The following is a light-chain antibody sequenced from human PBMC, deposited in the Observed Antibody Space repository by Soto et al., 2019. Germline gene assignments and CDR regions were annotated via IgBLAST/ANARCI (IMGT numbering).Light chain of an antibody. Sequence: EMVMMQSPATLSVSPGERATLSCRASQSVSSNLALYQQKPGQAPRLLIYGACTRATGIPARFSGSGSGTEFAVNVSSLKSEDIAVCCCQQYNNWPWKFGQATKEDIK. J-gene: IGKJ1*01. CDR3: QQYNNWPWK. CDR1: QSVSSN. V-gene: IGKV3-15*01. CDR2: GAC.